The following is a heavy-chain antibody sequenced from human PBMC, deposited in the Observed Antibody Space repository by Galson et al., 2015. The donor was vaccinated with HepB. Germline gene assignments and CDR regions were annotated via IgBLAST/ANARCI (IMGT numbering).Heavy chain of an antibody. J-gene: IGHJ4*02. V-gene: IGHV3-15*07. CDR1: GFYFRDGW. CDR2: IKTEAFGVTT. Sequence: SLRLSCAASGFYFRDGWMTWVRQAPGKGLEWVGRIKTEAFGVTTDYVAYLEGRFIISRDDSKQMVYLEMNRVKPEDTAVYYCTTDFVKYSDTLDYWGQGTLVTVSA. D-gene: IGHD1-26*01. CDR3: TTDFVKYSDTLDY.